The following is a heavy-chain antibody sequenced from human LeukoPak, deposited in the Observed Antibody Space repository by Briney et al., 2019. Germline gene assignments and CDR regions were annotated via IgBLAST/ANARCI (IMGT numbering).Heavy chain of an antibody. Sequence: PGRSLRLSCAASGFTFSSYAMHWVRQAPGKGLEWVAVISYDGSNKYYADSVKGRFTISRDNSKNTLYLQMNSLRAEDTAVYYCAKDRRGIVGATPYYFDYWGQGTLVTVSS. D-gene: IGHD1-26*01. CDR1: GFTFSSYA. V-gene: IGHV3-30*04. CDR2: ISYDGSNK. J-gene: IGHJ4*02. CDR3: AKDRRGIVGATPYYFDY.